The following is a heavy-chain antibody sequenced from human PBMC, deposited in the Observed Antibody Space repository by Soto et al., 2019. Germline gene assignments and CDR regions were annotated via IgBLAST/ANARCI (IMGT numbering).Heavy chain of an antibody. CDR1: GYTFTSYD. Sequence: ASVKVSCKASGYTFTSYDINWVRQAPGQGLEWLGWMDPNSGSTGYAQNFQGRVTMTRNISINTAHMELSSLRSEDTAVYYCARERKFDFWRKGLDVWGQGTTVPVSS. CDR2: MDPNSGST. V-gene: IGHV1-8*02. J-gene: IGHJ6*02. D-gene: IGHD3-3*01. CDR3: ARERKFDFWRKGLDV.